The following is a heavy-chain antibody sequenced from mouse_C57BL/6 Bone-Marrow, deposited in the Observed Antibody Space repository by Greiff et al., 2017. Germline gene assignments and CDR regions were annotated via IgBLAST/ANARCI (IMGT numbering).Heavy chain of an antibody. CDR1: GFTFRSYA. J-gene: IGHJ3*01. D-gene: IGHD2-5*01. V-gene: IGHV5-4*01. Sequence: EVQGVESGGGLVKPGGSLKLSCAASGFTFRSYAMSWVRQTPDKRLEWVATISDGGSYTYYPDHVTGRFPISRDNAKNNLYLQRSHLKSEDTAMYYCSRGGSKTWFAYWGQGTLVTVSA. CDR2: ISDGGSYT. CDR3: SRGGSKTWFAY.